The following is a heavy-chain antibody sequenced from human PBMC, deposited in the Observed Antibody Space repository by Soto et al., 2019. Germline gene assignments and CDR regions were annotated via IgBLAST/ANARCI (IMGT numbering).Heavy chain of an antibody. V-gene: IGHV3-30*03. D-gene: IGHD6-19*01. J-gene: IGHJ4*02. Sequence: GGSLRLSCAASGFTFKIYGMHWVRQAPGKGLEWVAVISHDGSIKYYVDSVKGRFTISRDNSKNTLFLQMNSLRGEDTAVYYCARETLIAVAGSWGQGTLVTVSS. CDR3: ARETLIAVAGS. CDR2: ISHDGSIK. CDR1: GFTFKIYG.